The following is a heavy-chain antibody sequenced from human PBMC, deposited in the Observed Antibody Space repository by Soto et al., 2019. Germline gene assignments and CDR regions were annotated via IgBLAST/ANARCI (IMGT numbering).Heavy chain of an antibody. CDR2: IYYSGST. Sequence: QLQLQESGPGLVKPSETLSLTCTVSGGSISSSSYYWGWIRQPPGKGLEWIGSIYYSGSTYYNPSLKSRVTISVDTSKNQFSLKLSSVTAADTAVYYCARQSRRVLRNLYFDYWGQGTLVTVSS. V-gene: IGHV4-39*01. CDR1: GGSISSSSYY. J-gene: IGHJ4*02. D-gene: IGHD2-15*01. CDR3: ARQSRRVLRNLYFDY.